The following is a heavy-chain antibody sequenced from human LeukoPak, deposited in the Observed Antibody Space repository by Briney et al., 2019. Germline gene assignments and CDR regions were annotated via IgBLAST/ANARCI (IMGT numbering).Heavy chain of an antibody. CDR3: ARDKFVSAFDI. Sequence: GGSLRLSCAASGFTFSSYSMNWVRQAPGKGLEWVSSISSSSSYICYADSVKGRFTISRDNAKNSLYLQMNSLRAEDTAVYYCARDKFVSAFDIWGQGTMVTVSS. V-gene: IGHV3-21*01. CDR1: GFTFSSYS. J-gene: IGHJ3*02. CDR2: ISSSSSYI. D-gene: IGHD2-21*01.